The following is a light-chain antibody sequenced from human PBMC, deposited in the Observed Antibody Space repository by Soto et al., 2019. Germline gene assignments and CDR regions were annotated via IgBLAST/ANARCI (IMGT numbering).Light chain of an antibody. CDR3: TSYTSNTALV. V-gene: IGLV2-14*02. Sequence: QSALTQPASVSGSPGQSITISCTGTSSDVGSHKLVSWYQQYPGKAPKLIIFEASKRPSGVSNRFSGSKSGSTASLTISGLQAEDEADYHCTSYTSNTALVFGTGTKLTVL. CDR2: EAS. J-gene: IGLJ1*01. CDR1: SSDVGSHKL.